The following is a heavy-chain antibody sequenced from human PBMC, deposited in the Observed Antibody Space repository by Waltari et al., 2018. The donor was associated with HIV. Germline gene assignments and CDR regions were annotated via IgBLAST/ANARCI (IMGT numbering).Heavy chain of an antibody. D-gene: IGHD1-26*01. J-gene: IGHJ4*02. CDR2: ISANGYKT. CDR1: GFPFSIYS. CDR3: VKEGGVGSIKEDY. Sequence: DVQLLESGGGVVQPGGSHRLSCAVSGFPFSIYSMYWVRQSPGKGPEWVSAISANGYKTFYTDSVRGRFTVSRDNPKSTLYLQMNNLRTEDTAAYFCVKEGGVGSIKEDYWGQGTLVTVSS. V-gene: IGHV3-23*01.